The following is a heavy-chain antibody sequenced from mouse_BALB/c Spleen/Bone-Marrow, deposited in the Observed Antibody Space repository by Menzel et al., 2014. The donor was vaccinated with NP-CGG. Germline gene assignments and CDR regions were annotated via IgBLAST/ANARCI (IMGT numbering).Heavy chain of an antibody. J-gene: IGHJ3*01. CDR3: ARGNGGAWFAY. Sequence: QVTLKESGPELVKPGASVRISCKASGYTFTSYYIHWVKQRPGQGLEWIGWIYPGNVNTKYNEKFKGKATLTADKSSSTAYMQLSSLTSEDSAVYFCARGNGGAWFAYWGQGTLVTVSA. V-gene: IGHV1S56*01. CDR1: GYTFTSYY. CDR2: IYPGNVNT.